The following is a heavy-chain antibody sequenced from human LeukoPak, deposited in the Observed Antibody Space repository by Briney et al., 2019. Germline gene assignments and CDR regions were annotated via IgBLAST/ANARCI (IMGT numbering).Heavy chain of an antibody. J-gene: IGHJ6*03. CDR3: ARDLLYCSSTSCYDYYYYYMDV. CDR2: IYTSGST. D-gene: IGHD2-2*01. CDR1: GGSISSGSYY. V-gene: IGHV4-61*02. Sequence: SETLSLTCTVSGGSISSGSYYWSWIRQPAGKGLEWIGRIYTSGSTNYNPSLKSRVTISVDTSKNQFSLKLSSVTAADTAVYYCARDLLYCSSTSCYDYYYYYMDVWGKGTTVTISS.